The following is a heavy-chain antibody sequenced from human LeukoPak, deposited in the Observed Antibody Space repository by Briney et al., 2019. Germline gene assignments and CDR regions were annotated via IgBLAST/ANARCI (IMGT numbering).Heavy chain of an antibody. CDR1: GGSISSYY. J-gene: IGHJ6*03. V-gene: IGHV4-59*01. CDR2: IYYSGST. CDR3: ARATYYDFWSGRYYYYYMDV. D-gene: IGHD3-3*01. Sequence: SETLSLTCTVSGGSISSYYWSWIRQPPGKGLEWIGYIYYSGSTNYNPSLKSRVTISVDTSKNQFSLKLSSVTAADTAVYYCARATYYDFWSGRYYYYYMDVWGKGTTVTVSS.